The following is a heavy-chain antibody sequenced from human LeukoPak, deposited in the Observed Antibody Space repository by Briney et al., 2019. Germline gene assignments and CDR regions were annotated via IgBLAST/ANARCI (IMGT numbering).Heavy chain of an antibody. CDR1: GYTFTGYY. V-gene: IGHV1-2*06. Sequence: GASVKVSCKAPGYTFTGYYMHWVRQAPGQGLEWMGRINPNSGGTNYAQKFQGRVTMTRDTSISTAYVELSRLRSDDTAVYYCSIVGATTRYYFDYWGQGTLVTVSS. J-gene: IGHJ4*02. D-gene: IGHD1-26*01. CDR2: INPNSGGT. CDR3: SIVGATTRYYFDY.